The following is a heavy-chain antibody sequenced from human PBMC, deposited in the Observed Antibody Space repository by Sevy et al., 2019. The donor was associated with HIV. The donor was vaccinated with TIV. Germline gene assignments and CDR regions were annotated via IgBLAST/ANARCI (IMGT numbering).Heavy chain of an antibody. CDR1: GFTFSSYS. Sequence: GGSLRLSCAASGFTFSSYSMNWVRQAPGKGLEWVSSISSSSSYIYYADSVKGRFTISRDNAKNSLYLQMNSLRAEDTAVYYCARDSTYSDYPNEPTSFDYWGQGTLVTVSS. D-gene: IGHD4-17*01. CDR3: ARDSTYSDYPNEPTSFDY. V-gene: IGHV3-21*01. J-gene: IGHJ4*02. CDR2: ISSSSSYI.